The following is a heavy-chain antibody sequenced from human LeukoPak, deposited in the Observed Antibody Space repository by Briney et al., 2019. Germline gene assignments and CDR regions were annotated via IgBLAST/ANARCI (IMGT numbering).Heavy chain of an antibody. J-gene: IGHJ6*03. CDR2: INHSGST. Sequence: PSETLSLTCAVYGGSFSGYYWSWIRQPPGKGLEWIGEINHSGSTNYNPSLKSRVTISVDTSKNQFSLKLSSVTAADTAVYYCARGRRYDFWSGYLIGYMDVWGKGTTVTVSS. V-gene: IGHV4-34*01. D-gene: IGHD3-3*01. CDR1: GGSFSGYY. CDR3: ARGRRYDFWSGYLIGYMDV.